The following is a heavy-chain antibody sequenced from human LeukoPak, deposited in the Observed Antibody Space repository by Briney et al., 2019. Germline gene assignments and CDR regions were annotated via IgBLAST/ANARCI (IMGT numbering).Heavy chain of an antibody. J-gene: IGHJ4*02. D-gene: IGHD3-9*01. Sequence: GGSLRLSCAASGFTSSSYSMNWVRQAPGKGLEWVSSISSSSSYIYYADSVKGRFTISRDNAKNSLYLQMNSLRAEDTAVYYCARDLYYDILTGYFDYWGQGTLVTVSS. CDR1: GFTSSSYS. CDR3: ARDLYYDILTGYFDY. CDR2: ISSSSSYI. V-gene: IGHV3-21*01.